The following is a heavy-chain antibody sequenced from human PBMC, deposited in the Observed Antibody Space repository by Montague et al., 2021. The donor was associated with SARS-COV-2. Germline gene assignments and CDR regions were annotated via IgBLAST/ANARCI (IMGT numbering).Heavy chain of an antibody. V-gene: IGHV3-30*04. J-gene: IGHJ4*02. Sequence: SLRPSCAASGFTFSTHAMHWVRQAPGKGLEWVAAISTDGSNQDFADSVKGRFTIPKDNSKNTLYIQMNSLRVDDTAIYYCATRPPYFARPLVPLLDFWGQGTLVIVSS. CDR1: GFTFSTHA. CDR2: ISTDGSNQ. CDR3: ATRPPYFARPLVPLLDF. D-gene: IGHD2/OR15-2a*01.